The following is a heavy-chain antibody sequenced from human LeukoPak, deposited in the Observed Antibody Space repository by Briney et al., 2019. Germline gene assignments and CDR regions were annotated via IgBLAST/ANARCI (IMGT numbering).Heavy chain of an antibody. CDR3: ARIRRVRGVYTHNYYGLGV. V-gene: IGHV5-51*01. CDR2: IYPGDSET. CDR1: GYIFSNFW. D-gene: IGHD3-10*01. Sequence: GESLKISCKSSGYIFSNFWIAWVRQVPGKGLEWMGVIYPGDSETTYSPTFQGQVTISADKSASTAYLQWRSLKTSDTAIYHCARIRRVRGVYTHNYYGLGVWGQGTTVTVSS. J-gene: IGHJ6*02.